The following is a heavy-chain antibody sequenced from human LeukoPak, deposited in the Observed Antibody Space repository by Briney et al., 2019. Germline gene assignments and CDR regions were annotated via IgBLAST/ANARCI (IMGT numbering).Heavy chain of an antibody. CDR2: IKQDGGEK. V-gene: IGHV3-7*01. Sequence: GGSLRLSCVGSGFPFDNYALNWVRQAPGKGLEWVANIKQDGGEKYYVESVKGRFTISRDNAKNSLYLQMNSLRAEDTAVYYCARDGDADYWGQGTLVTVSS. J-gene: IGHJ4*02. CDR1: GFPFDNYA. D-gene: IGHD4-17*01. CDR3: ARDGDADY.